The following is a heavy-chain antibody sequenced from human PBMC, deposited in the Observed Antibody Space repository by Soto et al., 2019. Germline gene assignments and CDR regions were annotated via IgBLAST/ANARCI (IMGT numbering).Heavy chain of an antibody. J-gene: IGHJ3*02. CDR1: GYSFTSYW. CDR2: IYPGDSDT. CDR3: VISTIWPMDAFDI. D-gene: IGHD3-10*01. Sequence: PGESLKISCKGSGYSFTSYWIGWVRHMPGKGLEWMGIIYPGDSDTRYSPSFQGQVTISADKSISTAYLQWSSLKASDTAMYYFVISTIWPMDAFDIWRQGTMVTVSS. V-gene: IGHV5-51*01.